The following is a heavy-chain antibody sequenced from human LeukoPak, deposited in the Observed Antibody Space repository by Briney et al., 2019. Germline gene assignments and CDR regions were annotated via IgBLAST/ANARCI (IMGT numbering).Heavy chain of an antibody. V-gene: IGHV4-4*09. CDR3: ARSHFWSGYYDY. J-gene: IGHJ4*02. Sequence: WETLSLTCTVSGGSISSYYWSWIRQPPGKGLEWIGYIYTSGSANYNPSLKSRVTISVDTSKNQFSLKLSSVTAADTAVYYCARSHFWSGYYDYWGQGTLVTVSS. CDR1: GGSISSYY. D-gene: IGHD3-3*02. CDR2: IYTSGSA.